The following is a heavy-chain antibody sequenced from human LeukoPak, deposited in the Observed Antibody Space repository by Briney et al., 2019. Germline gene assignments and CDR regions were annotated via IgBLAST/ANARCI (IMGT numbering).Heavy chain of an antibody. CDR2: ISSSSSYT. D-gene: IGHD3-10*01. Sequence: GGSLRLSCAASGSSFSDYYMSWMRQAPGKGLEWVSYISSSSSYTNYADSVKGRFIISRDSAKNSLYLQMDSLRDDATAVDYFARAYGSGSHGYGGQGTPVTVSS. CDR3: ARAYGSGSHGY. CDR1: GSSFSDYY. J-gene: IGHJ4*02. V-gene: IGHV3-11*05.